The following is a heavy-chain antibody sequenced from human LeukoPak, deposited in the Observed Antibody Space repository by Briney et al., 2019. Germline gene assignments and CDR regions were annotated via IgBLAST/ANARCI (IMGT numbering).Heavy chain of an antibody. CDR2: ISAYNGNT. D-gene: IGHD4-23*01. Sequence: ASVKVSCKASGYTFTSYGISWVRQAPGQGLEWMGWISAYNGNTNYAQKLQGRVTMTTDTSTSTAYMELRSLRSDDTAVYYCARVSTVVTPLYAFDIWGQGTMVTVSS. J-gene: IGHJ3*02. V-gene: IGHV1-18*01. CDR1: GYTFTSYG. CDR3: ARVSTVVTPLYAFDI.